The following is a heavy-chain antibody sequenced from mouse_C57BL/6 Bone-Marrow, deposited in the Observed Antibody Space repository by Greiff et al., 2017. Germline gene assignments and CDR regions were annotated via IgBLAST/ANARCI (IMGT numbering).Heavy chain of an antibody. J-gene: IGHJ3*01. CDR3: TRDSFPWFAY. V-gene: IGHV5-9-1*02. Sequence: EVMLVESGEGLVKPGGSLKLSCAASGFTFSSYAMSWVRQTPEKRLEWVAYISSGGDYIYYADTVKGRFTISRDNARYTLYLQMSSLKSEDTAMYYCTRDSFPWFAYWGQGTLVTVSA. CDR2: ISSGGDYI. D-gene: IGHD1-1*01. CDR1: GFTFSSYA.